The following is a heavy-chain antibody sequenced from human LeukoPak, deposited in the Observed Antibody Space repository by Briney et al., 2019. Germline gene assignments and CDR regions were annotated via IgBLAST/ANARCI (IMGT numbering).Heavy chain of an antibody. J-gene: IGHJ4*02. CDR2: IWYDGSNK. D-gene: IGHD6-19*01. Sequence: QPGGSLRLSCAASGFTFSSYGMRWVRQAPGKGLEWVAVIWYDGSNKYYADSVKGRFTISRDNSKNTLYLQMNSLRAEDTAVYYCARGRRIAVAYYFDYWGQGTLVTVSS. CDR1: GFTFSSYG. CDR3: ARGRRIAVAYYFDY. V-gene: IGHV3-33*01.